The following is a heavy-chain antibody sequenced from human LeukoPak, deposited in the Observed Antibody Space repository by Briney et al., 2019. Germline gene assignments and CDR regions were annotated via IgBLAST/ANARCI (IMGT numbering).Heavy chain of an antibody. CDR2: IDWDDEK. V-gene: IGHV2-70*04. CDR3: ARKSSGYYFDY. J-gene: IGHJ4*02. D-gene: IGHD3-22*01. CDR1: GFSLSTSGMR. Sequence: KESGPALAKPTQTLTLTCTFSGFSLSTSGMRVSWIRQPPGKALEWLARIDWDDEKFYSTSLKTRLTISKDTSKNQVVLTMTNIDPVDTATYYCARKSSGYYFDYWGQGTLVTVSS.